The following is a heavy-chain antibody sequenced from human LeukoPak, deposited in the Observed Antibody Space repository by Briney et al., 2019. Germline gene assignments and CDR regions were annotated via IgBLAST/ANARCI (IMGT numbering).Heavy chain of an antibody. CDR1: AGSISSGGYY. Sequence: SQTLSLTCTVSAGSISSGGYYWSWIRQHPGKGLEWIGYIYYSGSTYYNPSLKSRVTISVDTSKNQFSLKLSSVTAADTAVYYCARDSSFWSAFDHWGQGTLVTVSS. D-gene: IGHD6-13*01. CDR2: IYYSGST. V-gene: IGHV4-31*03. CDR3: ARDSSFWSAFDH. J-gene: IGHJ4*02.